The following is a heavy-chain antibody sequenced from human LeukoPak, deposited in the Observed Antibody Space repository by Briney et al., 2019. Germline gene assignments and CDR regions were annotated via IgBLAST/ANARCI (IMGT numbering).Heavy chain of an antibody. Sequence: ASVKVSCKASGYTLTSYYMHWVRQAPGQGLEWMGIINPSGGSTSYAQKFQGRVTMTRDTSTSTVYMELSSLRSEDTAVYYCARDRLFYDILTGSDRYYYGMDVWGQGTTVTVSS. D-gene: IGHD3-9*01. J-gene: IGHJ6*02. CDR2: INPSGGST. CDR3: ARDRLFYDILTGSDRYYYGMDV. V-gene: IGHV1-46*01. CDR1: GYTLTSYY.